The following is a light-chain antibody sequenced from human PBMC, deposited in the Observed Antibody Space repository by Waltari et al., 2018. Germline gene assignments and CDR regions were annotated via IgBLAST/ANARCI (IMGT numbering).Light chain of an antibody. Sequence: QSALTQPASVSGSPGQSITISCPGTSSDVGGYNYFPWYQQHPGKAPKLMIFDVNNRPSGVSNRFSGSKSGNTASLTISGLQAEDEADYYCSAYISSSTLELFGGGTRLTVL. CDR2: DVN. CDR3: SAYISSSTLEL. V-gene: IGLV2-14*03. CDR1: SSDVGGYNY. J-gene: IGLJ2*01.